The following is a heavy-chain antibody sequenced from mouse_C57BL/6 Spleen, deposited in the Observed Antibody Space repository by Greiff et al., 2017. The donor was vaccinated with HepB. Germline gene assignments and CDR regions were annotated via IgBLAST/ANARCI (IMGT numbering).Heavy chain of an antibody. Sequence: EVMLVESGGGLVKPGGSLKLSCAASGFTFSDYGMHWVRQAPEKGLEWVAYISSGSSTIYYADTVKGRFTISRDNAKNTLFLQMTSLRSEDTAMYYCAKPDDGSTQAWFAYWGQGTLVTVSA. V-gene: IGHV5-17*01. CDR1: GFTFSDYG. CDR2: ISSGSSTI. D-gene: IGHD1-1*01. J-gene: IGHJ3*01. CDR3: AKPDDGSTQAWFAY.